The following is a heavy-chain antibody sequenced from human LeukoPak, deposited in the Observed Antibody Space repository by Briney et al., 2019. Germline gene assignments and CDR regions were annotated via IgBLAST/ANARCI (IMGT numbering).Heavy chain of an antibody. CDR2: ACHSGGT. V-gene: IGHV4-59*01. CDR1: GASISTYC. D-gene: IGHD5-24*01. CDR3: ARGNGYNYY. J-gene: IGHJ4*02. Sequence: SETLSLTCTVSGASISTYCWGWIQQPPGKGLEWIGFACHSGGTNYNPSLKSRVTISVDTYKNQFSLMLSSVTAADTAVYYCARGNGYNYYWGQGTLVTVSS.